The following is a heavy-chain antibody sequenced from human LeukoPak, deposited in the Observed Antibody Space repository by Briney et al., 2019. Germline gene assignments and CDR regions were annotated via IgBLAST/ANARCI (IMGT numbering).Heavy chain of an antibody. Sequence: GGSLRLSCAASGFTFSGDWMHWVRQAPGKGLVWVSRIISDGTTTYADSVKGRFTVSRDNTKNTLYLQMNSLRAEDTAVYYCGRHRIAVAGRGAFDIWGQGTTVTVSS. J-gene: IGHJ3*02. CDR3: GRHRIAVAGRGAFDI. CDR2: IISDGTT. V-gene: IGHV3-74*01. D-gene: IGHD6-19*01. CDR1: GFTFSGDW.